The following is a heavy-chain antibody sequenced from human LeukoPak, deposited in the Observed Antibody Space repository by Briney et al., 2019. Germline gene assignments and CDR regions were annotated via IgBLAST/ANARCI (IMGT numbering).Heavy chain of an antibody. CDR2: IKQDGSEK. CDR3: ARVRAARPSYNYYYMDV. V-gene: IGHV3-7*01. D-gene: IGHD6-6*01. Sequence: GSLRLSCAASGFIFSSYWMSWVRQAPGTGLEWVANIKQDGSEKYYVDSVKGRSTISRDNAKNSLYLQMNSLRAEDTAVYYCARVRAARPSYNYYYMDVWGKGTTVTVSS. J-gene: IGHJ6*03. CDR1: GFIFSSYW.